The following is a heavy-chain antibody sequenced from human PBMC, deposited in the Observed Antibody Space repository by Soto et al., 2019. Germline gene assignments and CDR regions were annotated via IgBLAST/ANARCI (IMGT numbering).Heavy chain of an antibody. D-gene: IGHD3-10*01. CDR2: IIPIFDTP. CDR3: ATHGATTMARGAMKHYYYVLDV. Sequence: SVNVSGNASGGIFSSVTISLVRQAPGQRLEWLGGIIPIFDTPTYAQNFQGRVTITADKSTNTVYMELSSLRSEDTAVYYCATHGATTMARGAMKHYYYVLDVWGQGTTVTVSS. J-gene: IGHJ6*02. CDR1: GGIFSSVT. V-gene: IGHV1-69*06.